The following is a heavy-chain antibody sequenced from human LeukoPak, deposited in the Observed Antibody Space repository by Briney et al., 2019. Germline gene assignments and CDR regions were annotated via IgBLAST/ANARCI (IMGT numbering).Heavy chain of an antibody. Sequence: PGGSLRLSCTVSGDSISSSNYYWGWIRQPPGKGLGWIGNIYYSGNTYYNPSLKSRVTISLDTSKNKFSLKLSSVTAADTAVYYCASRLQSTSSLDYWGQGTLVTLSS. J-gene: IGHJ4*02. CDR1: GDSISSSNYY. CDR3: ASRLQSTSSLDY. V-gene: IGHV4-39*01. CDR2: IYYSGNT. D-gene: IGHD4-11*01.